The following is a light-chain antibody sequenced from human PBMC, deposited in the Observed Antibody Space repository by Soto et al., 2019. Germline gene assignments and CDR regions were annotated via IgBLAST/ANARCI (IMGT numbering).Light chain of an antibody. CDR1: SCDVGGSNG. CDR2: DVS. J-gene: IGLJ1*01. CDR3: SSYTSSTTYV. Sequence: QSALTQPPSVSGSPGQSVAISCTGTSCDVGGSNGVSWYQQPPGTAPKLIIYDVSNRPSGVPDRFSGSKSGNTASLIISGLQAEDEGDYYCSSYTSSTTYVFGTGPKVTVL. V-gene: IGLV2-18*02.